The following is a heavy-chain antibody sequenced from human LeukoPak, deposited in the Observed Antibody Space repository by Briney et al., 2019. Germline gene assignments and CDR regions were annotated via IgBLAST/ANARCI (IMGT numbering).Heavy chain of an antibody. CDR1: GFIFSSYS. Sequence: PGGSLRLSCAASGFIFSSYSMNWVRQAPGKGLEWVSYISSSSSTMYYAASVKGLFSISRDNAQNSLYLQMNSLRAEDTAVYYCVRDHHRRLYDSQARDTFDIWGQGTMVTVSS. V-gene: IGHV3-48*01. D-gene: IGHD3-22*01. J-gene: IGHJ3*02. CDR2: ISSSSSTM. CDR3: VRDHHRRLYDSQARDTFDI.